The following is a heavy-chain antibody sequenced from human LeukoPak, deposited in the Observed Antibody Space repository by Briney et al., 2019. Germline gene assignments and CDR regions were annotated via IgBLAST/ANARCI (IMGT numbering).Heavy chain of an antibody. V-gene: IGHV1-46*03. CDR1: GYTFTSYY. J-gene: IGHJ5*02. Sequence: ASVKVSCKASGYTFTSYYMHWVRQAPGQGLEWMGIINPSGGSTSYAQKFQGRVTMTRDTSTSTVYMELSSLRSEDTAGYYCARASYGVEGCPGPWGQGTLVTVSS. CDR3: ARASYGVEGCPGP. D-gene: IGHD2-8*01. CDR2: INPSGGST.